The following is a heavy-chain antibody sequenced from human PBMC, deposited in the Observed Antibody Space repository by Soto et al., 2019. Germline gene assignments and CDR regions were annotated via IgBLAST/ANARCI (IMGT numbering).Heavy chain of an antibody. CDR3: ARGGVGATQN. D-gene: IGHD1-26*01. V-gene: IGHV4-59*01. Sequence: XGTLALTCTVSGGSISSYYWSGIRQPPGKGLEWIGYIYYSGSTNYNPSLKSRVTISVDTSKNQFSLKLSSVTAADTAVYYCARGGVGATQNWGQGTLVTVSS. CDR1: GGSISSYY. CDR2: IYYSGST. J-gene: IGHJ4*02.